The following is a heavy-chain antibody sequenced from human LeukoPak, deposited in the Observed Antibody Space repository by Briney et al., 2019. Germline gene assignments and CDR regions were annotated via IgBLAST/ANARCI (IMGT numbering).Heavy chain of an antibody. CDR1: GFTFSSHW. J-gene: IGHJ4*02. D-gene: IGHD4-17*01. CDR2: IKEDGSEI. CDR3: TRRGYGY. Sequence: PEGSLRLSCAASGFTFSSHWMSWVRQAPGKGLEWVANIKEDGSEIYYVDSVKGRFTISRDNAKNSLYLQMNSLRAEDTALYYCTRRGYGYWGQGTLVTASS. V-gene: IGHV3-7*01.